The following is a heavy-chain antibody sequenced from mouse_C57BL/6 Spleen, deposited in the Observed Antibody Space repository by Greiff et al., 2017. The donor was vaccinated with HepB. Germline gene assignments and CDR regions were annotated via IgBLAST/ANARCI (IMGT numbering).Heavy chain of an antibody. CDR3: ARHYGYYLTWFAY. J-gene: IGHJ3*01. D-gene: IGHD2-3*01. CDR2: ISSGSSTI. V-gene: IGHV5-17*01. CDR1: GFTFSDYG. Sequence: DVHLVESGGGLVKPGGSLKLSCAASGFTFSDYGMHWVRQAPEKGLEWVAYISSGSSTIYYADTVKGRFTISRDNAKNTLFLQMTSLRSEDTAMYYCARHYGYYLTWFAYWGQGTLVTVSA.